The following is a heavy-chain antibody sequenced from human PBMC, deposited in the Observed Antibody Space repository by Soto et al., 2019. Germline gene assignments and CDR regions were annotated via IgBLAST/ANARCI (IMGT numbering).Heavy chain of an antibody. CDR3: ARNRIAAAGTLFWFDP. CDR2: IYWDDDK. J-gene: IGHJ5*02. CDR1: GFSLSTSGVG. Sequence: SGPTLVNSTQTLTLTCTFSGFSLSTSGVGVGWISQPPGKALEWLALIYWDDDKRYSPSLKSRLTITKDTSKNQVVLTMTNMDPVDTATYYCARNRIAAAGTLFWFDPWGQGTLVTVSS. V-gene: IGHV2-5*02. D-gene: IGHD6-13*01.